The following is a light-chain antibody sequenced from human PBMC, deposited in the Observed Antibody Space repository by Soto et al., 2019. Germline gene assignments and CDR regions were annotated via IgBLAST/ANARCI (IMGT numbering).Light chain of an antibody. Sequence: DIQMTQSPSSLSASVGDRVTITCRASQSISSYLNWYQQKPGKAPKLLIYAASSMQSGVPSRFSGSGSGTDFTLTISSLQPADFATYYCQQSYSTLVYTFGQGTELEIK. J-gene: IGKJ2*01. CDR3: QQSYSTLVYT. V-gene: IGKV1-39*01. CDR2: AAS. CDR1: QSISSY.